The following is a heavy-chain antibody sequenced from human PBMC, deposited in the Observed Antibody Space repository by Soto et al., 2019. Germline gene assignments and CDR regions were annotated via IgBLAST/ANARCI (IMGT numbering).Heavy chain of an antibody. CDR3: AVGRHKTSGSNTWFDP. CDR1: GVNFSSYA. D-gene: IGHD3-22*01. J-gene: IGHJ5*02. CDR2: ISGTGGGT. V-gene: IGHV3-23*01. Sequence: VGSLRLSCAASGVNFSSYAMNWVRQAPGKGLEWVSTISGTGGGTFYAGSVKGRFTISRDNSKNTLYLQMHSLRADDSAIYFCAVGRHKTSGSNTWFDPWGRGTLVTVSS.